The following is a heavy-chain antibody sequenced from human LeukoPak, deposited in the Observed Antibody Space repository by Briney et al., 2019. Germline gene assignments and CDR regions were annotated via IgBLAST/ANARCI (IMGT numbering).Heavy chain of an antibody. D-gene: IGHD6-19*01. CDR1: GFSFSSYA. V-gene: IGHV3-23*01. J-gene: IGHJ4*02. CDR2: ISANGGTT. Sequence: PGGSLRLSCAASGFSFSSYAIAWVRQAPGKGLEWVSTISANGGTTYYADSVKGRFTISRDNSKNTLYVQMSSLGADDTAVYYCATISVASGVHYWGQGTLVTVSS. CDR3: ATISVASGVHY.